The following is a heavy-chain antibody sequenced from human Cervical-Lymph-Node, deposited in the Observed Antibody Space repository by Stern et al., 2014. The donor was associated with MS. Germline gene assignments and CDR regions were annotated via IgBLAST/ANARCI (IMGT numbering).Heavy chain of an antibody. V-gene: IGHV5-51*01. J-gene: IGHJ3*02. CDR3: ASFSGSHSDAFDM. Sequence: EVQLVESGSEVKKAGESLKISCKGYGYSFSSYWIGWVRQMHGKGLEWMGLIYPGDSDTRYSPSFQGQVTISADKSISTAYLQWSRLKASDTAMYFCASFSGSHSDAFDMWGQGTMVTVSS. CDR2: IYPGDSDT. D-gene: IGHD1-26*01. CDR1: GYSFSSYW.